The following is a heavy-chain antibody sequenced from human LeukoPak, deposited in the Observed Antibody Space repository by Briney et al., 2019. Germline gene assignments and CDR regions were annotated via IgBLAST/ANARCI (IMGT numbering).Heavy chain of an antibody. CDR2: ISYDGSNR. V-gene: IGHV3-30*03. J-gene: IGHJ5*02. CDR1: GFTFSNYG. Sequence: PGGSLRLSCAASGFTFSNYGMHWVRQAPGKGLEWVAVISYDGSNRYYADSVKGRFTISRDNSKNTLYLQMNSLRAEDTAVYYCARGYSASPNWFDPWGRGTLVTVSS. CDR3: ARGYSASPNWFDP. D-gene: IGHD5-12*01.